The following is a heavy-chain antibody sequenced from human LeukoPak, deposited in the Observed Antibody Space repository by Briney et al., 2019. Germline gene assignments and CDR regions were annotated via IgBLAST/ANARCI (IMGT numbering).Heavy chain of an antibody. CDR1: GFTFSSYW. CDR2: INTDGSST. CDR3: ATPLGQRSLVRY. J-gene: IGHJ4*02. V-gene: IGHV3-74*01. Sequence: GGSLRLSCAASGFTFSSYWMHWVRQAPGKGPVWVSRINTDGSSTSYADSVKGRFTISRDNAKNTLYLQMNSLRAEDTAVYYCATPLGQRSLVRYWGQGTLVTVSS. D-gene: IGHD3-10*01.